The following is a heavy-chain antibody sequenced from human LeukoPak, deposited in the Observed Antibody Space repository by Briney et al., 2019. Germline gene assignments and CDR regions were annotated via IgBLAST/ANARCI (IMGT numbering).Heavy chain of an antibody. CDR2: INGGNSDK. CDR3: AKDLFRWAFDY. V-gene: IGHV3-23*01. J-gene: IGHJ4*02. Sequence: PGGSLRLSCAASGFIMSSNAMNWVRQAPGKGLEWVSAINGGNSDKNYAESVKGRFTISRDNSRNTLYLQRNSLRAEDTAVYYCAKDLFRWAFDYWGQGTLVTVSS. CDR1: GFIMSSNA. D-gene: IGHD3-16*01.